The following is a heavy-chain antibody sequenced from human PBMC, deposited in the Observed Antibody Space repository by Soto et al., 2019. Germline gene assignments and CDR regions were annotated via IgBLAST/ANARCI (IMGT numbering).Heavy chain of an antibody. CDR2: IKQDGSEK. D-gene: IGHD3-3*01. V-gene: IGHV3-7*01. CDR1: GFTFSNYW. CDR3: ATDWSVVRGDRFEY. Sequence: EVQLVESGGALVQPGGSLRLSCAGSGFTFSNYWMTWVRQAPGKGLEWVASIKQDGSEKYYVDSVKGRFTISRDNAKNSLYLQMTSLRADDTTVYYCATDWSVVRGDRFEYWGQGTLVTVSS. J-gene: IGHJ4*02.